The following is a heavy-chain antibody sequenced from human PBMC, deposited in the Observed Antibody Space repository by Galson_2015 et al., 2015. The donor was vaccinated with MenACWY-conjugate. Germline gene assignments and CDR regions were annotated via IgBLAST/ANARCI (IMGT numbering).Heavy chain of an antibody. CDR1: GFPFSIYR. CDR3: AREEFLEEAPES. D-gene: IGHD3-3*01. Sequence: LRLSCAASGFPFSIYRMYWVRQPPGRGLVWVSRINSDGTVTRSAESVKGRFTVSRDNAKNILYLQMDSLRVEDTAVYFCAREEFLEEAPESWGQGTQVTVSS. CDR2: INSDGTVT. V-gene: IGHV3-74*01. J-gene: IGHJ5*02.